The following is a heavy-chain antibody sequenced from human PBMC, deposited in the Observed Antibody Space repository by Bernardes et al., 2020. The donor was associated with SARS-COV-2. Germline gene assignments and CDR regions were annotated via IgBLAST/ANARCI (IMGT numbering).Heavy chain of an antibody. CDR1: GYHFNDYW. Sequence: GESLKISCKGSGYHFNDYWIGWVLQMPGKGLEWMGIIYPGDSETRDSPSFQGQITISVDKSINTAYLQWSSLKASDTAIYYCARHAQTTTYSGTYYVDFWGEGTLVTVSS. J-gene: IGHJ4*02. D-gene: IGHD1-26*01. CDR3: ARHAQTTTYSGTYYVDF. V-gene: IGHV5-51*01. CDR2: IYPGDSET.